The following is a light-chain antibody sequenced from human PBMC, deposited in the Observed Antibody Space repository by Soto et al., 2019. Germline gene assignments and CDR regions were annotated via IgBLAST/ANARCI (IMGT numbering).Light chain of an antibody. CDR2: DAS. CDR3: QQRSNWPPIT. V-gene: IGKV3-11*01. Sequence: EIVLTQSPATLSLSPGERATLSCRPSQSVSSYLAWYQQKPGQVPRLLIYDASNRATGIPARFSGSGSGTDFTLTISSLEPEDFAVYYCQQRSNWPPITFGQGTRLEI. CDR1: QSVSSY. J-gene: IGKJ5*01.